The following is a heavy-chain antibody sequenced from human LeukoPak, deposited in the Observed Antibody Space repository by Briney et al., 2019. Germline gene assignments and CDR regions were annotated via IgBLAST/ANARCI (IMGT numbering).Heavy chain of an antibody. D-gene: IGHD3-10*01. Sequence: PSETLSLTCTVSGGSISSSNYFWGWIRQPPGKGLEWIGSIYYSGSTYYNPSLKSRVTISVDTSKNQFSLKLSSVTAADTAVYYCARGDYYGSGRRRVVFDYWGQGTLVTVSS. V-gene: IGHV4-39*07. CDR3: ARGDYYGSGRRRVVFDY. J-gene: IGHJ4*02. CDR1: GGSISSSNYF. CDR2: IYYSGST.